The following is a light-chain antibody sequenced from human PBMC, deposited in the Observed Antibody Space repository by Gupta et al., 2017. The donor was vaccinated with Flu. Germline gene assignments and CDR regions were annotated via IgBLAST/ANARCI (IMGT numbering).Light chain of an antibody. CDR3: QVWDSSTGV. CDR2: RDS. Sequence: CGGNNIGSKNVHWYQQKPGQAPVLVIYRDSNRPSGIPERFSGSNSGNTATLTISRAQAGDEADYYCQVWDSSTGVFGGGTKLTVL. CDR1: NIGSKN. J-gene: IGLJ3*02. V-gene: IGLV3-9*01.